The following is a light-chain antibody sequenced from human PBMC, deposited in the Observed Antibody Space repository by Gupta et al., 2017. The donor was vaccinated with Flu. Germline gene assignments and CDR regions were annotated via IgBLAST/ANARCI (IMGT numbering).Light chain of an antibody. J-gene: IGKJ5*01. V-gene: IGKV1-39*01. Sequence: DIQMTPSPSSVSASVGDTVTITCRASQSIGSYLSWHQQRPGMSPRLLISGATTLEGGAPSRFSGSVSGTEFTHTISDLQPEDLATYFCQQSLTSPITFGQGTRVDI. CDR3: QQSLTSPIT. CDR1: QSIGSY. CDR2: GAT.